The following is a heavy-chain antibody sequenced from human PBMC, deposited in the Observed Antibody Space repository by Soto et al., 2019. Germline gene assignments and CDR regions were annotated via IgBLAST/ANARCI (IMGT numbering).Heavy chain of an antibody. D-gene: IGHD1-26*01. CDR1: GYSISSGYY. Sequence: SETLSLTCAVSGYSISSGYYWGWIRQPPGKGLEWIGSIYHSGSTYYNPSLKSRVTISVDTSKNQFSLKLSSVTAADTAVYYCARVRGGSYSPGYFQHWGQGTLVTVSS. CDR2: IYHSGST. V-gene: IGHV4-38-2*01. J-gene: IGHJ1*01. CDR3: ARVRGGSYSPGYFQH.